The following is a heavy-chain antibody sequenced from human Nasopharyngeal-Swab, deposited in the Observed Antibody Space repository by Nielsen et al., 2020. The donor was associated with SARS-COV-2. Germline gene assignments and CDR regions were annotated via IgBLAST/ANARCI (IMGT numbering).Heavy chain of an antibody. CDR1: GGSFSGYY. Sequence: GSLRLSCAVYGGSFSGYYWSWIRQPPGKGLEWIGEIYHSGSTNYNPSLKSRVTISVDKSKNQFSLKLSSVTAADTAVYYCASGGDFQAIDYWGQGTLVTVSS. V-gene: IGHV4-34*01. CDR3: ASGGDFQAIDY. D-gene: IGHD3-16*01. CDR2: IYHSGST. J-gene: IGHJ4*02.